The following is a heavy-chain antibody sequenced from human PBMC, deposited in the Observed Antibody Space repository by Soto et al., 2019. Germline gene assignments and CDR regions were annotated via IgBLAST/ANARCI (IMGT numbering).Heavy chain of an antibody. V-gene: IGHV1-2*02. CDR2: INPNSGGT. CDR3: AKGTIFGVAGGMDV. J-gene: IGHJ6*02. CDR1: GYTFTGYY. D-gene: IGHD3-3*01. Sequence: SLKVSCKDSGYTFTGYYMHWVRQAPGQGLEWMGWINPNSGGTNYAQKFQGRVTMTRDTSISTAYMELSRLRSDDTAVYYCAKGTIFGVAGGMDVWGQGTTVTVS.